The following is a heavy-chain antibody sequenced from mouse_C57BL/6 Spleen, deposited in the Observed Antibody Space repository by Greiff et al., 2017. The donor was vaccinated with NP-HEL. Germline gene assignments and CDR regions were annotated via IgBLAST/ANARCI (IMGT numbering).Heavy chain of an antibody. Sequence: QVQLQQPGAELVKPGASVKLSCKASGYTFTSYWMQWVKQRPGQGLEWIGEIDPSDSYTNYNQKFKGKATLTVDTSSSTAYMQLSSLTSEDSAVYSCANYYGKTGFAYWGQGTLVTVSA. D-gene: IGHD2-1*01. CDR3: ANYYGKTGFAY. CDR1: GYTFTSYW. V-gene: IGHV1-50*01. CDR2: IDPSDSYT. J-gene: IGHJ3*01.